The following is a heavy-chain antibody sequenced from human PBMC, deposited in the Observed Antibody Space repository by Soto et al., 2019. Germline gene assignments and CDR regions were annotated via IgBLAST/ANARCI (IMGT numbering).Heavy chain of an antibody. CDR3: AKRGTTSYYMDV. CDR1: GFTFSSYG. CDR2: ISYDGSNK. J-gene: IGHJ6*03. V-gene: IGHV3-30*18. Sequence: QVQLVESGGGVVQPGRSLRLSCAASGFTFSSYGMHWVRQAPGKGLEWVAVISYDGSNKYYADSVKGRFTISRDNSKNTLYLQMNSLRAEDTAVCYCAKRGTTSYYMDVWGKGTTVTVSS. D-gene: IGHD3-16*01.